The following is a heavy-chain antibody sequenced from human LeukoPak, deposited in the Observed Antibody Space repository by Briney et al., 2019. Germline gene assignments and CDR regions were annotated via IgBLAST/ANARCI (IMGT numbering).Heavy chain of an antibody. CDR3: AREFSGYDSGLDYFDY. J-gene: IGHJ4*02. D-gene: IGHD5-12*01. CDR2: INHNSGGT. Sequence: ASEKASCKASGYTFTGYYMHWVPQAPRQQLKWIGGINHNSGGTNYAQKFQGRVTMTRDTSISTAYMELSRLRSDDTAVYYCAREFSGYDSGLDYFDYWGQGTLVTVCS. CDR1: GYTFTGYY. V-gene: IGHV1-2*02.